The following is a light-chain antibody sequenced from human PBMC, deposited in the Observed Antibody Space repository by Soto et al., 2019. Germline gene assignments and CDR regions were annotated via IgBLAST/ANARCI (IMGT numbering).Light chain of an antibody. Sequence: EIVMTQSPATLSVSPGERATLSCRASQSVSSNLAWYQQKPGQAPRLLIYGASTRATGIPARFSGSGSGTEFTLTISSLQSEDVLVYYCQQYNNWPPELTFGGGTKVDIK. CDR3: QQYNNWPPELT. J-gene: IGKJ4*01. CDR2: GAS. CDR1: QSVSSN. V-gene: IGKV3-15*01.